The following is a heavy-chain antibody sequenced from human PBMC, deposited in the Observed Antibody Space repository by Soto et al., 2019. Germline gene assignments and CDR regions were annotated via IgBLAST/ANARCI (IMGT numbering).Heavy chain of an antibody. Sequence: QVQLVESGGGVVQPGRSLRLSCAASGFTFSSYGMHWVRQAPGKGLEWVAVISYDGSNKYYADSVKGRFTISRDNSKNTLYLQMNSLRAEDTAVYYCAKYHSSGYGGCDYWCQGTLVTVSS. D-gene: IGHD3-22*01. CDR3: AKYHSSGYGGCDY. CDR2: ISYDGSNK. J-gene: IGHJ4*02. V-gene: IGHV3-30*18. CDR1: GFTFSSYG.